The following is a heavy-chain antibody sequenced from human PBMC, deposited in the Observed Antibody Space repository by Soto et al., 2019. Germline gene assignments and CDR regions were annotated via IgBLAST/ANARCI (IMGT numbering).Heavy chain of an antibody. J-gene: IGHJ6*02. D-gene: IGHD3-3*01. CDR1: GYTFTSYD. CDR2: MTHNSGNT. Sequence: VASVKASCKASGYTFTSYDINWARQSTGHGVEWTGWMTHNSGNTGYAQKFQGRVTMTRNTSISTAYMELSSLRSEDTAVYYCAREGLTYYDFWSGDSPTRDYYYGMDVWGQGTTVTVSS. V-gene: IGHV1-8*01. CDR3: AREGLTYYDFWSGDSPTRDYYYGMDV.